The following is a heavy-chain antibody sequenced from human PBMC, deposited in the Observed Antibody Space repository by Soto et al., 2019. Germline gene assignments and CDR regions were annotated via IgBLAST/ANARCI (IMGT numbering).Heavy chain of an antibody. Sequence: GSLRLSCAASGFTFTSYSMNWVRQAPGKGLEWVSYISSSSSTIDYADSVKGRFTISRDNAKNSLYLQMNSLRAEDTAVYYCARDGIGGVIVNYFDSWGQGTLVTVSS. J-gene: IGHJ4*02. CDR3: ARDGIGGVIVNYFDS. D-gene: IGHD3-16*02. CDR1: GFTFTSYS. V-gene: IGHV3-48*01. CDR2: ISSSSSTI.